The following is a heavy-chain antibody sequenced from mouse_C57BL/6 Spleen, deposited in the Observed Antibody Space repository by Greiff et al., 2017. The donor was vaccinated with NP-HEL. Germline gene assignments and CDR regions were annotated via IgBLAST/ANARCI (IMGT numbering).Heavy chain of an antibody. CDR1: GYAFSSSW. D-gene: IGHD4-1*01. J-gene: IGHJ4*01. CDR3: ARSDWDGAMDY. CDR2: IYPGDGDT. V-gene: IGHV1-82*01. Sequence: QVQLKQSGPELVKPGASVKISCKASGYAFSSSWMNWVKQRPGKGLEWIGRIYPGDGDTNYNGKFKGKATLTADKSSSTAYMQLSSLTSEDSAVYFCARSDWDGAMDYWGQGTSVTVSS.